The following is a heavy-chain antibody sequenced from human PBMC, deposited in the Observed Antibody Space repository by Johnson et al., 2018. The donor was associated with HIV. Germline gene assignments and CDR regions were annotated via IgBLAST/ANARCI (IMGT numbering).Heavy chain of an antibody. V-gene: IGHV3-15*01. Sequence: VQLVESGGGVVQPGGSLRLSCAASGFTFSNAWMSWVRQAPGKGLEWVGRIKSKTDGGTTDYAAPMKGRFTISRDDSKNTLYLQMNSLKTEDTAVYFCTTDRGGRGDAFDIWGQGTMVTVSS. CDR2: IKSKTDGGTT. D-gene: IGHD1-26*01. J-gene: IGHJ3*02. CDR1: GFTFSNAW. CDR3: TTDRGGRGDAFDI.